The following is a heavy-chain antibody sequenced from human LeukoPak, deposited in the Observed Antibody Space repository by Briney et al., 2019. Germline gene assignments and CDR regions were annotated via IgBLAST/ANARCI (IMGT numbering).Heavy chain of an antibody. J-gene: IGHJ4*02. V-gene: IGHV4-39*01. CDR3: ARTYYYDSSGFDY. CDR1: GGSISSSSYY. Sequence: SETLSLTCTVSGGSISSSSYYWGWIRQPPGKGLEWIGSIYYSGSTYYNPSLKSRVTISVDTSKNQFSPKLSSVTAADTAVYYCARTYYYDSSGFDYWGQGTLVTVSS. D-gene: IGHD3-22*01. CDR2: IYYSGST.